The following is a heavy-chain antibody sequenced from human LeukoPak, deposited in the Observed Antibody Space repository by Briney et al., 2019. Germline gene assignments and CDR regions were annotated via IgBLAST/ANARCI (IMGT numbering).Heavy chain of an antibody. J-gene: IGHJ4*02. CDR3: ARGRQSITMVRGVPDY. CDR1: GFTFSSYG. CDR2: IRYDGSNE. Sequence: GGSLRLSCAASGFTFSSYGMHWVRQAPGKGLEWVSFIRYDGSNEYYADSVRGRFTISRDNAKNSLYLQMNSLRAEDTAVYYCARGRQSITMVRGVPDYWGQGTLVTVSS. D-gene: IGHD3-10*01. V-gene: IGHV3-30*02.